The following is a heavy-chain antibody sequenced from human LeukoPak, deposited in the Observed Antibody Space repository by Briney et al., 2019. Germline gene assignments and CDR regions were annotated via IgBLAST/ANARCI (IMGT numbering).Heavy chain of an antibody. CDR1: GFTFSTYT. CDR2: INTDGGNT. CDR3: SCRLPFDY. V-gene: IGHV3-64D*06. Sequence: PGGSLRLSCSGSGFTFSTYTMHWVRQAPGKGLEYVSSINTDGGNTYYADSVKGRFTISRDNSKNTLYLQMSSLSAEDTAVYYCSCRLPFDYWGQGTLVTVSS. J-gene: IGHJ4*02. D-gene: IGHD2-15*01.